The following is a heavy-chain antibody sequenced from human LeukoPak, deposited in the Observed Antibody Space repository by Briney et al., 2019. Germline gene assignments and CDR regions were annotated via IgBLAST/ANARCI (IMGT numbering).Heavy chain of an antibody. D-gene: IGHD1-26*01. CDR3: LTWELRIDY. J-gene: IGHJ4*02. V-gene: IGHV3-11*06. Sequence: GGSLRLSCAASGFTFSDYFMSWIRQAPGKGLECVSYISSRNTYTNYADSVKGRFTISRDNSKNTLYLQMNSLRVEDTAVYYCLTWELRIDYWGQGTLVTVSS. CDR2: ISSRNTYT. CDR1: GFTFSDYF.